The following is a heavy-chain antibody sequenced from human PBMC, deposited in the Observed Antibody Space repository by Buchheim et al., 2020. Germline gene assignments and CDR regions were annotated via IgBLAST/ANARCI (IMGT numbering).Heavy chain of an antibody. CDR3: AKFRISGNPYEFDY. D-gene: IGHD4-23*01. J-gene: IGHJ4*02. Sequence: EVQLLESGGGLVQPGGSLRLSCAASGFTFSSFAMSWVRQAPGKGLEWVSVISANGEKTSYTDSAKGRFTISRDNSKKTLFLQMNSLRAEDTAVYYCAKFRISGNPYEFDYWGQGTL. CDR2: ISANGEKT. CDR1: GFTFSSFA. V-gene: IGHV3-23*01.